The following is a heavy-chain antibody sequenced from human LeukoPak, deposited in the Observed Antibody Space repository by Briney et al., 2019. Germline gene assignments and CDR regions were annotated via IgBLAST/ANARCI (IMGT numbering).Heavy chain of an antibody. CDR1: GFTFSDYY. CDR3: ARETRDGYNYVGDAFDI. D-gene: IGHD5-24*01. Sequence: PGGSLRLSCAASGFTFSDYYMSWIRQAPGKGLEWVSAISGSGDSTYYADSVKGRFTISRDNAKNSLYLQMNSLRADDTAVCYCARETRDGYNYVGDAFDIWGEGTMVTVSP. J-gene: IGHJ3*02. CDR2: ISGSGDST. V-gene: IGHV3-11*04.